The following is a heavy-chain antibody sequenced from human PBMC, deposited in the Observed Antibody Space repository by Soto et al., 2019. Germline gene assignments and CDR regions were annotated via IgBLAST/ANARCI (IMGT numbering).Heavy chain of an antibody. V-gene: IGHV3-30*18. CDR1: GFTFSSYG. CDR2: ISYDGSNK. D-gene: IGHD4-17*01. CDR3: AKDVGDYGDYYYYGMDV. Sequence: PGGSLRLSCAASGFTFSSYGMHWVRQAPGKGLEWVAVISYDGSNKYYADSVKGRFTISRDNSKNTLYLQMNSLRAEDTAVYYCAKDVGDYGDYYYYGMDVWGQGTTVTVSS. J-gene: IGHJ6*02.